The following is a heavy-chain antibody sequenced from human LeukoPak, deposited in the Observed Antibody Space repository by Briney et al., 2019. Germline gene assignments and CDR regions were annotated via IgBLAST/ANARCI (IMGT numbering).Heavy chain of an antibody. CDR2: IYYSGTT. CDR1: GGSISSYY. Sequence: SETLSLTCTVSGGSISSYYWTWIRQHPGKGLEWIGYIYYSGTTYYNPSLKSRVIISVDTSKNQFSLKLSSVTAADTAVYYCARYGIGLDYWGQGTLVTVSS. V-gene: IGHV4-59*06. CDR3: ARYGIGLDY. J-gene: IGHJ4*02. D-gene: IGHD1-26*01.